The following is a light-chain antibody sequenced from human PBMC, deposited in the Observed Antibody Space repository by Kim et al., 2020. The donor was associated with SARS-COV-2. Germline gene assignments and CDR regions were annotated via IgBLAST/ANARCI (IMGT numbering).Light chain of an antibody. J-gene: IGKJ1*01. V-gene: IGKV3-15*01. CDR2: GAS. Sequence: EIVMTQSPATLSVSPGERATLSCRASQSVRNNLAWYQQKPGQAPRLFIYGASTRATGIPARFSGSGSGTEFTLIINSLQSEDYAVYYCQQYNNRPPWTFGQGTKVDIK. CDR3: QQYNNRPPWT. CDR1: QSVRNN.